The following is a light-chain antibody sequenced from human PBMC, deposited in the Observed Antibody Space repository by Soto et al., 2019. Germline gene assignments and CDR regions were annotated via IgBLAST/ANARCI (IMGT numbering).Light chain of an antibody. CDR3: SSYTSDSSYV. CDR1: SSDVGLYDY. V-gene: IGLV2-14*01. Sequence: QSVLTQPAPVSGSPGQSITISCTGTSSDVGLYDYVSWYQQHPGKAPQLMIYAVSNRPSGVSNRFSASKSGNTASLFISGLQAEDEADYYCSSYTSDSSYVFGSGTKVTGL. CDR2: AVS. J-gene: IGLJ1*01.